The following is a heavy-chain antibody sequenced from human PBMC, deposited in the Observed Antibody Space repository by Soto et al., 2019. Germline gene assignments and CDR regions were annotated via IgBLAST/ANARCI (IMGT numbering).Heavy chain of an antibody. V-gene: IGHV4-59*01. CDR1: GGYISSYY. J-gene: IGHJ3*01. CDR3: ARSIVNYYDSSGYYSD. D-gene: IGHD3-22*01. Sequence: TEPLSITCAVSGGYISSYYWSWIRQPPGKGLEWIGYIYYSGSTNYNPSLKSRVTISVDTSKNQFSLKLSSVTAADTAVYYCARSIVNYYDSSGYYSDWGQGTMVTVSS. CDR2: IYYSGST.